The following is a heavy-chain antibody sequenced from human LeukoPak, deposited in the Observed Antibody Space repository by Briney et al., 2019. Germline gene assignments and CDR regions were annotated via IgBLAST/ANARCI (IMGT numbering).Heavy chain of an antibody. CDR3: AKHFCTDLDCSLFDS. Sequence: LSGGSLRLSCAASGFTMSHYGVSWVRQAPGKGLEWISGIRSAVETTHYADSVKGRFIISRDNSKNALSLQLNSLRPEDTALYYCAKHFCTDLDCSLFDSWGQGTLVTVSS. V-gene: IGHV3-23*01. CDR1: GFTMSHYG. CDR2: IRSAVETT. J-gene: IGHJ4*02. D-gene: IGHD3/OR15-3a*01.